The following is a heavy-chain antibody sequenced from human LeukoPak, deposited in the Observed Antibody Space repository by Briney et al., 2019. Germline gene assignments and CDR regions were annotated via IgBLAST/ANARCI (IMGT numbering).Heavy chain of an antibody. CDR1: GFAFSGYA. V-gene: IGHV3-30*04. Sequence: GGSLRLSCAASGFAFSGYAMHWVRQAPGKRLEWVSLILYHGSNKYYADSVKGRFTISRDNSENTLYLQMNNLKPEDTAVYYCATWGFHITGTMNWGQGTLVTVSS. CDR2: ILYHGSNK. D-gene: IGHD1-20*01. J-gene: IGHJ4*02. CDR3: ATWGFHITGTMN.